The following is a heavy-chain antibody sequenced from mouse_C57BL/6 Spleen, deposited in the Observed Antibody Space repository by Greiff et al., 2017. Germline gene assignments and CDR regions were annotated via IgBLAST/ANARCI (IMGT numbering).Heavy chain of an antibody. J-gene: IGHJ4*01. CDR2: INPGSGGT. CDR3: ARGRNWDYYAMDY. CDR1: GYAFTNYL. V-gene: IGHV1-54*01. D-gene: IGHD4-1*01. Sequence: VQLQESGAELVRPGTSVKVSCKASGYAFTNYLIEWVKQRPGQGLEWIGVINPGSGGTNYNEKFKGKATLTADKSSSTAYMQLSSLTSEDSAVYFCARGRNWDYYAMDYWGQGTSVTVSS.